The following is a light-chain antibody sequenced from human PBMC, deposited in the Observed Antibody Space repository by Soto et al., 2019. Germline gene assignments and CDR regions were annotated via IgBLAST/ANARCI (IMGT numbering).Light chain of an antibody. V-gene: IGKV3-11*01. J-gene: IGKJ1*01. CDR1: QSVGSY. Sequence: EIVLTQSPVTLSLSPGDRATLSCRASQSVGSYLAWFQQKPGQAPRLLIHGASNRATGIPARFSGSGSGTDFTLTISSLEPEDFAVYYCQQRSSWPPWTFGQGIKVEIK. CDR3: QQRSSWPPWT. CDR2: GAS.